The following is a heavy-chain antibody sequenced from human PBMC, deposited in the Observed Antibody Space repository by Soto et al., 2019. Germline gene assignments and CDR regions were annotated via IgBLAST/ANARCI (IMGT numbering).Heavy chain of an antibody. D-gene: IGHD3-3*01. J-gene: IGHJ6*02. CDR3: ARDRAPYYDFWSGYYSAYYYYYGMDV. Sequence: ESGGGLVKPGGSLRLSCAASGFTFSSYSMNWVRQAPGKGLEWVSSISSSSSYIYYADSVKGRFTISRDNAKNSLYLQMNSLRAEDTAVYYCARDRAPYYDFWSGYYSAYYYYYGMDVWGQGTTVTVSS. CDR2: ISSSSSYI. V-gene: IGHV3-21*01. CDR1: GFTFSSYS.